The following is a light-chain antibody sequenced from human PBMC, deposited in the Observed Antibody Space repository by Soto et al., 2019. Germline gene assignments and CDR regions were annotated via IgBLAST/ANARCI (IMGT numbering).Light chain of an antibody. V-gene: IGLV2-14*01. J-gene: IGLJ1*01. CDR1: SNSVGGYNC. CDR3: SSYTTRSSYV. Sequence: QSALTQPASVSGSPGQSITISCTGTSNSVGGYNCVSWYQQHPGKAPKLIIWDVYNRPSGVSPRFSGSNSGSTASLTIFWRQAEDDADYYCSSYTTRSSYVFGTGTKVTVL. CDR2: DVY.